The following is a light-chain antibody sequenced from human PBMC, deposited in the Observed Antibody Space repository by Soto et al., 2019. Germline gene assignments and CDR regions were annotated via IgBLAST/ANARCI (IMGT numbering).Light chain of an antibody. Sequence: DIQMTQSPSSVSASVGDRVTITCRASQGISSWLVWYQQKPGKAPKPLIYAASSLQSGVPSRFSGSGSGTDFTLTISSLQPEDFATYYCQQANSFPLTFGPGTKVDIK. V-gene: IGKV1-12*01. J-gene: IGKJ3*01. CDR3: QQANSFPLT. CDR2: AAS. CDR1: QGISSW.